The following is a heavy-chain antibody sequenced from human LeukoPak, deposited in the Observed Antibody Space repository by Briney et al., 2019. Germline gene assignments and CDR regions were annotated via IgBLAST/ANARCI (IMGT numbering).Heavy chain of an antibody. Sequence: PGGSLRLSCAASGFSFSNYGMSWVRQAPGKGLEWVSVITASGGSTIYADAVKGRFTISRDNSKNTLFLQMNSLRADDTAVYYCAKDAINGNSIYDAFDIWGQGTMVTVSP. CDR3: AKDAINGNSIYDAFDI. V-gene: IGHV3-23*01. J-gene: IGHJ3*02. D-gene: IGHD1-7*01. CDR2: ITASGGST. CDR1: GFSFSNYG.